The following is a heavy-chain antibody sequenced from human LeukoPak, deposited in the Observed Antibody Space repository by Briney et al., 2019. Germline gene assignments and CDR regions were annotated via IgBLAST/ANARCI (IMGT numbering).Heavy chain of an antibody. CDR1: GGSISSSSYY. CDR3: ARGSPYGGKPKRGYFDY. D-gene: IGHD4-23*01. J-gene: IGHJ4*02. CDR2: IYYSGST. Sequence: SETLSLTCTVSGGSISSSSYYWGWIRQPPGKGLEWIGSIYYSGSTYYNPSLKSRVTISVDTSKNQFSLKLSSVTAADTAVYYCARGSPYGGKPKRGYFDYWGQGTLVTVSS. V-gene: IGHV4-39*01.